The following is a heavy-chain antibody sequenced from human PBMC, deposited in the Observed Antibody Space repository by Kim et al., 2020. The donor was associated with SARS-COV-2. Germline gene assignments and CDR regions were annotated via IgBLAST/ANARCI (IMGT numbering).Heavy chain of an antibody. CDR1: GFTFSNYA. D-gene: IGHD1-26*01. V-gene: IGHV3-23*01. CDR3: AKAASGRYFDY. Sequence: GGSLRLSCAASGFTFSNYAMSWVRQAPGKGLEWLEWVSLMTANGGSTYYADSVKGRFTISRDNSKNTLYLQMNSLRAEDTAVYYCAKAASGRYFDYWGQGTLVTVSS. J-gene: IGHJ4*02. CDR2: MTANGGST.